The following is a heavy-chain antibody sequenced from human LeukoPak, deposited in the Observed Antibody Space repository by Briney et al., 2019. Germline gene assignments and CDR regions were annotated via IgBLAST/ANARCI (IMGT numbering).Heavy chain of an antibody. CDR2: IYHSGSS. D-gene: IGHD1-26*01. J-gene: IGHJ4*02. CDR1: GASVDLGDYY. V-gene: IGHV4-30-4*01. Sequence: PSETLSLTCTVSGASVDLGDYYWTWIRQPPGKALEWIGYIYHSGSSYYNPSLKSRTPISSDTSKNHFSLTLSSVTAADTALYYCARYSSQSGSFSSDYWGQGALVTVSS. CDR3: ARYSSQSGSFSSDY.